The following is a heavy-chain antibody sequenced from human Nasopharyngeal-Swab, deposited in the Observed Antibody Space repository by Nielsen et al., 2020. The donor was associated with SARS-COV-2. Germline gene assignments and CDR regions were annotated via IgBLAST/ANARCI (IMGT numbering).Heavy chain of an antibody. CDR3: TRCGGGCYSGRDY. V-gene: IGHV3-73*01. D-gene: IGHD2-15*01. J-gene: IGHJ4*02. Sequence: GASLKISRAASGFTFSDSAIHLVRPASGKGLEWVGRVRCKCNNYGTAYSASVKGRSIIFRDDPTNTAYLQMNSLKTEDTAMYYCTRCGGGCYSGRDYWGQGTLVTVSS. CDR1: GFTFSDSA. CDR2: VRCKCNNYGT.